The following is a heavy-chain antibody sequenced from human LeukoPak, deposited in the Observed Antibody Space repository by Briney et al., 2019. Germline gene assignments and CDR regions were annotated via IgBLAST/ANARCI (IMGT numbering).Heavy chain of an antibody. D-gene: IGHD6-13*01. CDR3: ARRTAAGGTAIGY. Sequence: GASVKVSCKASGYTFTSYDISWVRQAPGQGLEWMGWMNPNSGNTGYAQKFQGRVTMTRNTSISTAYMELSSLISEDTAMYYCARRTAAGGTAIGYWGQGTLVTVSS. CDR1: GYTFTSYD. CDR2: MNPNSGNT. V-gene: IGHV1-8*01. J-gene: IGHJ4*02.